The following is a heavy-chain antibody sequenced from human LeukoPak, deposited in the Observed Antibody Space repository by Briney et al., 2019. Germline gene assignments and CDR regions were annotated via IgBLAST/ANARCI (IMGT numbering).Heavy chain of an antibody. D-gene: IGHD3-10*01. CDR3: ARGSGPVDYYGMDV. Sequence: ASVKVSRKASGYTFTSYGISWVRQAPGQGLEWMGWISAYNGNTNYAQKLQGRVTMTTDTSTSTAYMELRSLRSDDTAVYYCARGSGPVDYYGMDVWGQGTTVTVSS. J-gene: IGHJ6*02. V-gene: IGHV1-18*01. CDR2: ISAYNGNT. CDR1: GYTFTSYG.